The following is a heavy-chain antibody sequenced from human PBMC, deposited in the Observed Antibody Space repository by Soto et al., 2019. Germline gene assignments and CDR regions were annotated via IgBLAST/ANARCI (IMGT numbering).Heavy chain of an antibody. CDR2: ISSSSSTI. J-gene: IGHJ3*02. D-gene: IGHD6-13*01. CDR3: AKEGTSSSSSAAFDI. CDR1: GFTFSSYS. V-gene: IGHV3-48*01. Sequence: GGSLRLSCAASGFTFSSYSMNWVRQAPGKGLEWVSYISSSSSTIYYADSVKGRFTISRDNAKNSLYLQMNSLRAEDTAVYYCAKEGTSSSSSAAFDIWGQGTMVTVSS.